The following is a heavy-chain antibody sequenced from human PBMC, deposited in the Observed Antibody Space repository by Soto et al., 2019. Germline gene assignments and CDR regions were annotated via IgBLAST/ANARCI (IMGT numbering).Heavy chain of an antibody. J-gene: IGHJ3*02. CDR2: ISSSSSTI. V-gene: IGHV3-48*01. D-gene: IGHD3-10*01. CDR1: GFTFSSYS. CDR3: ARDRADAFDI. Sequence: GGSLRLSCAASGFTFSSYSMNWVRQAPGKGLEWVSYISSSSSTIYYADSVKGRFTISRDNAKNSLYLQMNSLRAEDTAVYYCARDRADAFDIWGQGTMVTVSS.